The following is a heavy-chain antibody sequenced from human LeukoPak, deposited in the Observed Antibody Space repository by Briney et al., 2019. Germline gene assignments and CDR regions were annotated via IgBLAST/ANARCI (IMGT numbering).Heavy chain of an antibody. CDR1: GYSFSSYW. Sequence: PGGSLRLSCKGSGYSFSSYWIGWVRQMPGKGLEWMGIIYPGDSDTRYSPSFQGQVTISADKSISTAYLQWSSLKASDTAMYYCARHRKDMGFDYWGQGILVTVSS. J-gene: IGHJ4*02. CDR3: ARHRKDMGFDY. CDR2: IYPGDSDT. V-gene: IGHV5-51*01. D-gene: IGHD2-15*01.